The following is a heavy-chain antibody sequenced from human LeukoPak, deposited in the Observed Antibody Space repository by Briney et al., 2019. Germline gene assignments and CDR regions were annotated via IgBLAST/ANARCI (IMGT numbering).Heavy chain of an antibody. Sequence: GALRLSCAASGFTFSSYWMSWVRQAPGKGLEWVANIKQDGSEKYYVDSVKGRFTISRDNAKNSLYLQMNSLRAEDTALYYCARVYDSGSYYWSDYWGQGTLVTVSS. V-gene: IGHV3-7*03. CDR3: ARVYDSGSYYWSDY. D-gene: IGHD1-26*01. J-gene: IGHJ4*02. CDR1: GFTFSSYW. CDR2: IKQDGSEK.